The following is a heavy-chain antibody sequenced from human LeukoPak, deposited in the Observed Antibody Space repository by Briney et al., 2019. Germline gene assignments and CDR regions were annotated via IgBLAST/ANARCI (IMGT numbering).Heavy chain of an antibody. V-gene: IGHV4-59*01. D-gene: IGHD3-22*01. CDR3: ARYYDSSGYWSTPHFDY. J-gene: IGHJ4*02. Sequence: PSETLSLTCTVSGGSISSYYWNWIRQPPGKGLQYIGYIQYSGSTNYNPSLKSRVTMSVDTSKNQFSLKLRSVTAADTAVYYCARYYDSSGYWSTPHFDYWGQGTLVTVSS. CDR1: GGSISSYY. CDR2: IQYSGST.